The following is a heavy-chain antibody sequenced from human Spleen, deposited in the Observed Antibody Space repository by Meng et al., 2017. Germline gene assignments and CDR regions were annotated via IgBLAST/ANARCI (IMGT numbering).Heavy chain of an antibody. Sequence: EVQLVESGGGLVKPGGSLRLSCPASGFTFSSYSVNWVRQAPGKGLEWVSSISSSSDYIYYADSVKGRFTISRDNAKNSLYLQMNSLRAEDTAVYYCARGRVVVSATPSDYWGQGTLVTVSS. CDR1: GFTFSSYS. V-gene: IGHV3-21*01. J-gene: IGHJ4*02. CDR3: ARGRVVVSATPSDY. CDR2: ISSSSDYI. D-gene: IGHD2-15*01.